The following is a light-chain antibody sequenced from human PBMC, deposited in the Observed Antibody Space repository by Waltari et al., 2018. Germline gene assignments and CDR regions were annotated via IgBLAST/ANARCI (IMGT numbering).Light chain of an antibody. CDR3: QQYNQWPLT. Sequence: EIVMTQSPATLSVSRGGSATVSCRASLSIDDSLAWYQQKPGQPPRLLIHGASTRETGIPVRFSGSGSGTDFTLTITGLQSEDFAVYFCQQYNQWPLTFGRGTKVEIK. J-gene: IGKJ4*01. V-gene: IGKV3-15*01. CDR2: GAS. CDR1: LSIDDS.